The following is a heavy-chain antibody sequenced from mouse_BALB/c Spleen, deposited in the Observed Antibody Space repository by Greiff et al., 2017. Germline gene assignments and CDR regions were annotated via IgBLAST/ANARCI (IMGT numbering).Heavy chain of an antibody. Sequence: LQESGAELVRPGASVTLSCKASGYNFTDYEMHWVKQTPVHGLEWIGAIDPETGGTVYNQKFKGKATLTADKSSSTAYVELRSLTSEDSAVYYYTCGGCYSWFAYWGQGTLVTVSA. V-gene: IGHV1-15*01. CDR1: GYNFTDYE. D-gene: IGHD1-1*02. CDR2: IDPETGGT. CDR3: TCGGCYSWFAY. J-gene: IGHJ3*01.